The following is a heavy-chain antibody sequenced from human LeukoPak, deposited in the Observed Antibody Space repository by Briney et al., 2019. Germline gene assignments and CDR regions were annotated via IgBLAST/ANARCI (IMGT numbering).Heavy chain of an antibody. CDR2: IYHSGST. D-gene: IGHD1-1*01. V-gene: IGHV4-38-2*02. CDR3: ARDRTAGLHLNWSDP. CDR1: GYSISSGYY. Sequence: PSETLSLTCAVSGYSISSGYYWGWIRQPPGKGLEWIGSIYHSGSTYYNPSLKSRVTISVDTSKNQFSLKLSSVTAADTAVYYCARDRTAGLHLNWSDPWGQGTLVTVSS. J-gene: IGHJ5*02.